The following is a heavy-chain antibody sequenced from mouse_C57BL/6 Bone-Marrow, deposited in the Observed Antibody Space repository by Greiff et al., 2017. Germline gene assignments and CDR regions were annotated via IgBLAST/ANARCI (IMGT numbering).Heavy chain of an antibody. CDR3: ARKATVVGEGFAY. Sequence: QVQLQQPGAALVKPGASVKMSCKASGYTFTSYWITWVKQRPGQGLEWIGDIYPGSGSTNYNEKFKSKATLTVDTSSSTAYMQLSSLTSEDSAVYYCARKATVVGEGFAYWGQGTLVTVSA. J-gene: IGHJ3*01. CDR1: GYTFTSYW. CDR2: IYPGSGST. D-gene: IGHD1-1*01. V-gene: IGHV1-55*01.